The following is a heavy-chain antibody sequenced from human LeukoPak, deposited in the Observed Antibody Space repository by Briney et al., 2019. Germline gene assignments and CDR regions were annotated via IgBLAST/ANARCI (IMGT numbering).Heavy chain of an antibody. Sequence: SVKVSCKASGGTFSSYAISWVRQAPGQGLEWMGGIIPIFGTANYAQKFQGRVTITADESTSTAYMELSSLRSEDTAVYYCARVCGGDCYVAFDIWGQGTMVTVSS. J-gene: IGHJ3*02. D-gene: IGHD2-21*01. CDR3: ARVCGGDCYVAFDI. CDR1: GGTFSSYA. V-gene: IGHV1-69*01. CDR2: IIPIFGTA.